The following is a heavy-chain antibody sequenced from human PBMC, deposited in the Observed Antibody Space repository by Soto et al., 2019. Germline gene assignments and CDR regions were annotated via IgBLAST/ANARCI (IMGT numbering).Heavy chain of an antibody. CDR3: AKDRGWQQLVPYYFDY. Sequence: GGSLRLSCAASGFTFSSYAMSLVRQAPGKGLEWVSAISGSGGSTYYADSVKGRFTISRDNSKNTLYLQMNSLRAEDTAVYYCAKDRGWQQLVPYYFDYWGQGTLVTVSS. V-gene: IGHV3-23*01. CDR2: ISGSGGST. J-gene: IGHJ4*02. CDR1: GFTFSSYA. D-gene: IGHD6-13*01.